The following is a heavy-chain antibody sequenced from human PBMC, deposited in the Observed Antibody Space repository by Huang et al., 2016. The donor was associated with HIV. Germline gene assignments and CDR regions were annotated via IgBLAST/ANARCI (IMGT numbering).Heavy chain of an antibody. V-gene: IGHV3-9*01. D-gene: IGHD1-26*01. Sequence: EVQLVESGGGLVQPGRSLRLSCAASGFTFDDYAMHWVRQAPGKGLEWVSGSSWNSGSIGDADSVKGRFTISRDNAKNSLYLQMNSLRPEDTALYYCAKVWSGSYTGGCFDYWGQGTLVTVSS. J-gene: IGHJ4*02. CDR2: SSWNSGSI. CDR3: AKVWSGSYTGGCFDY. CDR1: GFTFDDYA.